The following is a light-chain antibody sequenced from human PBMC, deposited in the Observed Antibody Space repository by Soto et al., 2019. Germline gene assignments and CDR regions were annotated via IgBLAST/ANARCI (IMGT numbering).Light chain of an antibody. CDR2: GAP. J-gene: IGKJ1*01. CDR3: QQYGSSPLWT. V-gene: IGKV3-20*01. CDR1: QVIGDT. Sequence: EVVMTQSPATLSVSPGEGVTLSCSASQVIGDTLAWYQQKPGQAPRLLIYGAPSRATGIPDRFSGSGSGTDFTLTISRLEPEDFAVYYCQQYGSSPLWTFGQGTKVDIK.